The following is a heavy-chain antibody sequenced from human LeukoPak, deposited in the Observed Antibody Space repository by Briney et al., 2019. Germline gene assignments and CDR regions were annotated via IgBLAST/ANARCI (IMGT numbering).Heavy chain of an antibody. CDR2: ISAYDGNT. D-gene: IGHD3-22*01. J-gene: IGHJ4*02. CDR1: GYTFTSYG. V-gene: IGHV1-18*01. CDR3: ARDHDSSGPAGGFDY. Sequence: ASVKVSCKASGYTFTSYGISWVRQAPGQGLEWMGWISAYDGNTNYAQKLQGRVTMTTDTSTSTAYMELRSLRSDDTAVYCCARDHDSSGPAGGFDYWGQGTLVTVSS.